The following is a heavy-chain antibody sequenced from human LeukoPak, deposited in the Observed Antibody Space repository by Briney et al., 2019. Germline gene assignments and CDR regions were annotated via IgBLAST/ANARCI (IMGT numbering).Heavy chain of an antibody. J-gene: IGHJ4*02. CDR1: GFTFSSYW. D-gene: IGHD3-10*01. CDR2: IKQDGSEK. CDR3: AREYYYGSGRYYFDY. V-gene: IGHV3-7*01. Sequence: GGSLRLSCAASGFTFSSYWMSWVRQAPGKGLEWVANIKQDGSEKYYVDSVKGRFTISRDNAKNSLYLQMNSLRAEDTAVYYCAREYYYGSGRYYFDYWGQGTLVTVSS.